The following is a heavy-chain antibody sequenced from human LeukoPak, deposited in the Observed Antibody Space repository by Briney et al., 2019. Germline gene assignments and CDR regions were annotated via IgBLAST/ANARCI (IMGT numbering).Heavy chain of an antibody. CDR1: GFTFTNYA. CDR2: ISGSGTRT. D-gene: IGHD2-21*02. Sequence: PGGSLRLSCAASGFTFTNYAMSWVRQAPGKGLEWVSAISGSGTRTYYADSVKGRFTISRDNSKNTLYLQMNSLRADDTAVYYCAKDPNLYCGGDCYFDYWGQGTLVTVSS. J-gene: IGHJ4*02. CDR3: AKDPNLYCGGDCYFDY. V-gene: IGHV3-23*01.